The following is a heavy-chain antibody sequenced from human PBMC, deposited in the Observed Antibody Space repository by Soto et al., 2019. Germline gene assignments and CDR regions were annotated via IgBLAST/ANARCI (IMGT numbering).Heavy chain of an antibody. D-gene: IGHD3-22*01. V-gene: IGHV4-59*02. CDR2: IFYSGST. CDR1: GASVSSYY. Sequence: PSETLSLTCTVSGASVSSYYWSWIRQPPGKGLQWIGNIFYSGSTTHYNPSLKSRVTISVDMSNNQFSLKLSSVTAADTAVYYCAKSGDSCGYYYGDDYWGQGTLVTVSS. J-gene: IGHJ4*02. CDR3: AKSGDSCGYYYGDDY.